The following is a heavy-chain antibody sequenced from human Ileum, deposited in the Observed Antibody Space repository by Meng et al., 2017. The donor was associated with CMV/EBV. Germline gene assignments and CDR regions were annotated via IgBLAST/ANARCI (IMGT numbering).Heavy chain of an antibody. V-gene: IGHV3-11*01. CDR3: ASFDN. CDR1: GFTFSDYY. Sequence: GGSLRLSCAASGFTFSDYYMNWIRQAPGKGLEWVSSASSSGSIIFYADSVKGRFTISRDNAKNSLYLQMNSLRAEDTAVYYCASFDNWGQGTLVTVSS. CDR2: ASSSGSII. J-gene: IGHJ4*02.